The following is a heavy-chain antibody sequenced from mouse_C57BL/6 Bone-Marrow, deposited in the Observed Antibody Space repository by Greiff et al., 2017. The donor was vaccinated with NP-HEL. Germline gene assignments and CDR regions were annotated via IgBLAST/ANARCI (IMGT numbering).Heavy chain of an antibody. CDR1: GYTFTGYW. CDR3: SRGQCGYVWFAY. J-gene: IGHJ3*01. Sequence: QVQLQQSGAELMKPGASVKLSCKATGYTFTGYWIEWVKQRPGHGLEWIGGILPGSGGTNYNEKFKGKATFTADTSSNTAYMQLSSLTTEDSAIYYCSRGQCGYVWFAYWGQGTLVTVSA. V-gene: IGHV1-9*01. CDR2: ILPGSGGT.